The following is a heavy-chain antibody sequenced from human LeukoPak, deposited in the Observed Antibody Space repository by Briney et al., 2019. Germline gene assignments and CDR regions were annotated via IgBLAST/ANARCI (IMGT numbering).Heavy chain of an antibody. Sequence: PGGSLRLSCAASGFTFSNYWMTWVRQAPGKGLEWVANIKQDGSEKYYVDSVKGRFTISRDNAKNSLYLQMNSLRAEDTAVYYCATCSYGGNSLAFDIWGQGTMVTVSS. CDR3: ATCSYGGNSLAFDI. V-gene: IGHV3-7*01. CDR1: GFTFSNYW. CDR2: IKQDGSEK. D-gene: IGHD4-23*01. J-gene: IGHJ3*02.